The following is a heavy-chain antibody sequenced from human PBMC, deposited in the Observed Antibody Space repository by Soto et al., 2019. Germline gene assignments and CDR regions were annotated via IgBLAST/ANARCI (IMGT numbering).Heavy chain of an antibody. Sequence: SGPTLVNPTQTLTLTCTFSGFSLSTSGMCVSWIRQPPGKALEWLARIDWDDDKYYSTSLKTRLTISKDTSKNQVVLTMTNMDPVDTATYYCARGFVGYWSSTSCYNREVFHYWGQGPRVTVA. D-gene: IGHD2-2*02. CDR3: ARGFVGYWSSTSCYNREVFHY. J-gene: IGHJ4*02. CDR1: GFSLSTSGMC. CDR2: IDWDDDK. V-gene: IGHV2-70*11.